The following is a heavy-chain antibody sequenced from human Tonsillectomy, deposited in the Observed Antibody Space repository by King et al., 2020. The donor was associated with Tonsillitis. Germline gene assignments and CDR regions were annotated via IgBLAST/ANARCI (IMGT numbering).Heavy chain of an antibody. V-gene: IGHV4-59*01. CDR3: AREISLADAFDI. CDR2: IYYSGST. CDR1: GGSISSYY. D-gene: IGHD1-1*01. J-gene: IGHJ3*02. Sequence: QLQESGPGLVKPSETLSLTCTVSGGSISSYYWSWILQPPGKGLEWIGYIYYSGSTNYNPSLKSRVTMSVDTSKSQFSLKLSSVTAADTAVYYCAREISLADAFDIWGQGTMVTVSS.